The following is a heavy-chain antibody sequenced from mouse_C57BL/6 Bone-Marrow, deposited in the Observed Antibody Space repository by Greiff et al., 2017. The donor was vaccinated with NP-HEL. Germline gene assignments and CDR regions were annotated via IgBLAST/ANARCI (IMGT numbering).Heavy chain of an antibody. CDR3: ARVGNPWYFDV. Sequence: EVMLVESGGGLVKPGGSLKLSCAASGFTFSDYGMHWVRQAPEKGLEWVAYISSGSSTIYYADTVKGRFTISRDNAKNTLFLQMTRLRSEDTAMYYCARVGNPWYFDVWGTGTTVTVSS. D-gene: IGHD2-1*01. CDR2: ISSGSSTI. V-gene: IGHV5-17*01. J-gene: IGHJ1*03. CDR1: GFTFSDYG.